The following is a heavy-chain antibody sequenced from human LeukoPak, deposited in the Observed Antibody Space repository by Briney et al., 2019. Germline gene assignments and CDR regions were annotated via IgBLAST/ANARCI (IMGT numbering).Heavy chain of an antibody. CDR1: GGSISSGGYY. CDR2: IYHSGST. J-gene: IGHJ5*02. V-gene: IGHV4-61*08. Sequence: SETLSLTCTVSGGSISSGGYYWSWIRQPPGKGLEWIGYIYHSGSTYYNPSLKSRVTISVDTSKNQFSLKLSSVTAADTAVYYCARVLNRNWFDPWGQGTLVTVSS. CDR3: ARVLNRNWFDP.